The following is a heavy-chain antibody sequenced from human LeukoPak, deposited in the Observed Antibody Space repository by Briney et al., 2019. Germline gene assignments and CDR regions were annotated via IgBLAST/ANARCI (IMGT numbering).Heavy chain of an antibody. D-gene: IGHD3-22*01. Sequence: SETLSLTCAVSGYSITSSSWWGWIRQPPGKGLEWIGYIYHSGTTYYNPSLQSRVTMSVDTSKNQFSLKLSSVTAVDTAVYYCAAAGYWAWSSSDYWGQGTLVTVSS. CDR3: AAAGYWAWSSSDY. V-gene: IGHV4-28*01. J-gene: IGHJ4*02. CDR2: IYHSGTT. CDR1: GYSITSSSW.